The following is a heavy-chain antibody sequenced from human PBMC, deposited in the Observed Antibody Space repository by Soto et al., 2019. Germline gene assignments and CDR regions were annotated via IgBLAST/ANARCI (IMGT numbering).Heavy chain of an antibody. J-gene: IGHJ4*02. V-gene: IGHV3-23*01. CDR2: ISGSGGST. Sequence: EVQLLESGGGSVQPGGSLRLSCAASGFTFSSYAMSWVRQAPGKGLEWVSAISGSGGSTYYADSVKGRFTISRDNSKNTLDLQMNSLRVEDTAVYYCATRGSNDYWGQGTLVTVSS. D-gene: IGHD3-10*01. CDR3: ATRGSNDY. CDR1: GFTFSSYA.